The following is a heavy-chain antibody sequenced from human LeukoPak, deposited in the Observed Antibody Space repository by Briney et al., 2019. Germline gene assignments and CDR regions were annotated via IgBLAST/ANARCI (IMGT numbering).Heavy chain of an antibody. J-gene: IGHJ4*02. CDR3: ASYPRYVSTPPFDY. D-gene: IGHD2-15*01. Sequence: GASVKVSCKASGYTFTSYGISWVRQAPGQGPEWMGWINPNTGDTKYAQKFQGRVTMTRDTTISTAYLELSRLTSDDTAVYYCASYPRYVSTPPFDYWGQGTLVTVSS. CDR2: INPNTGDT. V-gene: IGHV1-2*02. CDR1: GYTFTSYG.